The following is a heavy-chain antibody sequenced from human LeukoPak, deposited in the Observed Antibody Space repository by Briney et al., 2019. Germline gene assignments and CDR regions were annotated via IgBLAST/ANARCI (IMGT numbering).Heavy chain of an antibody. V-gene: IGHV3-23*01. J-gene: IGHJ4*02. CDR2: ISGSGGST. CDR3: AKAAFWSGYPLAYYFDY. D-gene: IGHD3-3*01. Sequence: LSGGSLRLSCAASGFTFSGYAMSWVRQAPGRGLEWVSAISGSGGSTYYADSVKGRFTISRDNSKNTLYLQMNSLRAEDTAVYYCAKAAFWSGYPLAYYFDYWGQGTLVTVSS. CDR1: GFTFSGYA.